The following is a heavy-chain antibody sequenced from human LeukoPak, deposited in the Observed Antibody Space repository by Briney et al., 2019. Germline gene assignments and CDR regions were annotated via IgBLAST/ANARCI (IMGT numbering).Heavy chain of an antibody. CDR3: ARGGYDSSGYVGY. CDR1: GFTFSDYY. CDR2: ISSSGRTI. D-gene: IGHD3-22*01. V-gene: IGHV3-11*01. J-gene: IGHJ4*02. Sequence: AGGSLRLSCAASGFTFSDYYMSWIRQGPWKGLEGVSYISSSGRTIYYADSVKGRFTISRDNAKNSLYLQMNSLRAEDTAVYYCARGGYDSSGYVGYWGQGTLVTVSS.